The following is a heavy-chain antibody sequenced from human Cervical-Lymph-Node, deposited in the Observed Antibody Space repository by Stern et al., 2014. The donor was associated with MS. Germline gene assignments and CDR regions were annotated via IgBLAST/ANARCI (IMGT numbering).Heavy chain of an antibody. D-gene: IGHD7-27*01. Sequence: QITLKESGPTLVKPTQTLTLTCTFSGFSLSTSGVGVGWIRPPPGKALEWLALIYWDDDKRYSPSLKSRLTITKDTSKNQVVLTMTNMDPVDTATYYCAHSLLGPSRRWFDPWGQGTLVTVSS. V-gene: IGHV2-5*02. CDR2: IYWDDDK. J-gene: IGHJ5*02. CDR3: AHSLLGPSRRWFDP. CDR1: GFSLSTSGVG.